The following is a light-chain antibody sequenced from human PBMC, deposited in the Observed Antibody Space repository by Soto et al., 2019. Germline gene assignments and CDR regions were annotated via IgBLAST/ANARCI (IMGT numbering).Light chain of an antibody. CDR2: DAS. J-gene: IGKJ1*01. CDR3: QQYSDYPRT. Sequence: DIQMTQSPSTLSASVGDRVTITCRTSQSISSQLAWYQQKPGKAPKLLIYDASSLESGVPSRFSGSGSGTEFTLTISSLQPDDFATYYCQQYSDYPRTFGQGTKVDNK. V-gene: IGKV1-5*01. CDR1: QSISSQ.